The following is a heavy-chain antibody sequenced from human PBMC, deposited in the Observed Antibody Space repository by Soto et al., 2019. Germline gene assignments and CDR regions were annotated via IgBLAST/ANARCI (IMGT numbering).Heavy chain of an antibody. V-gene: IGHV1-8*01. CDR2: MQPSTGRT. CDR1: GYSFTSLD. J-gene: IGHJ4*02. D-gene: IGHD1-26*01. CDR3: ARGVSAGVDY. Sequence: ASVKVSFKASGYSFTSLDINWVRQTAGQGLEWMGWMQPSTGRTGYAQKFQGRVTMTRDTSTNTAYMELTTLTSDDTAFYYCARGVSAGVDYWGQGTLVTVSS.